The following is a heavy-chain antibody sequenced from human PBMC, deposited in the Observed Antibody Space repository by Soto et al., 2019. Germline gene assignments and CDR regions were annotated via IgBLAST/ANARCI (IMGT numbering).Heavy chain of an antibody. V-gene: IGHV1-24*01. CDR3: ATTRWGTAMVRSFDY. CDR1: GYTLTELS. J-gene: IGHJ4*02. D-gene: IGHD5-18*01. CDR2: FDPEDGET. Sequence: ASVNVSCKVSGYTLTELSMHWVRPAPGKGLEWMGGFDPEDGETIYAQKFQGRVTMTEDTSTDTAYMELSSLRSEDTAVYYCATTRWGTAMVRSFDYWGQGTLVTVSS.